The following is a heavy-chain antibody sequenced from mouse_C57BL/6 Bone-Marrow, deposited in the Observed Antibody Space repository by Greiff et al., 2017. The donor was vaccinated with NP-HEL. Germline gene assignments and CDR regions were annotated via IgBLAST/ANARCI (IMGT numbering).Heavy chain of an antibody. V-gene: IGHV1-59*01. CDR3: ARRNYADD. CDR1: GYTFTSYW. CDR2: IDPSDSYT. D-gene: IGHD2-4*01. J-gene: IGHJ2*01. Sequence: VQLQQPGAELVRPGTSVKLSCKASGYTFTSYWMHWVKQRPGQGLEWIGVIDPSDSYTNYNQKFKGKATLTVDTSSSTAYMQLSSLTSEDSAVYYCARRNYADDWGKGTTLTVAS.